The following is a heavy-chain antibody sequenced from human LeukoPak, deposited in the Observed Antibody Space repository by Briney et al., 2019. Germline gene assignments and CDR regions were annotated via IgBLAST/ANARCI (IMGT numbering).Heavy chain of an antibody. CDR1: GGTFSSYA. Sequence: SVKVSCKASGGTFSSYAISWVRQAPGPGLEWMGGIIPIFGTANYAQKFPGRVTITTDESTSTAYMELSSLRSEDTAVYYCARANQIVVVPAASYMDVWGKGTTLSV. CDR2: IIPIFGTA. V-gene: IGHV1-69*05. J-gene: IGHJ6*03. CDR3: ARANQIVVVPAASYMDV. D-gene: IGHD2-2*01.